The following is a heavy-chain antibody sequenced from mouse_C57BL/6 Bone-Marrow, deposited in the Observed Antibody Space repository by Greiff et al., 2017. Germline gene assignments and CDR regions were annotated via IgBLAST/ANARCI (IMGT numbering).Heavy chain of an antibody. D-gene: IGHD3-3*01. CDR3: ARGTYPSTEDYYAMDD. CDR1: GYTFTSYW. CDR2: IHPNSGST. V-gene: IGHV1-64*01. Sequence: QVQLQQPGAELVKPGASVKLSCKASGYTFTSYWMHWVKQRPGQGLEWIGMIHPNSGSTNYNEKFKSKATLTVDKSSSTAYMQLSSLTSEDSAVYYCARGTYPSTEDYYAMDDWGQGTSVTVSS. J-gene: IGHJ4*01.